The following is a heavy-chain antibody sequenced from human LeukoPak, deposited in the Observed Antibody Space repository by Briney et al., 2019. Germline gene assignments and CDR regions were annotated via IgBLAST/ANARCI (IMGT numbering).Heavy chain of an antibody. CDR2: IYTSGST. D-gene: IGHD3-10*01. J-gene: IGHJ6*03. Sequence: PSETLSLTCTVSGGSISSYYWSWIRQPAGKGLEWIGRIYTSGSTNYNPSLKSRVTMSVDTSKNQFSLKLSSVTAADTAVYYCARTPVYYGSGSYYYYYMDVWGKGTTVTISS. CDR3: ARTPVYYGSGSYYYYYMDV. V-gene: IGHV4-4*07. CDR1: GGSISSYY.